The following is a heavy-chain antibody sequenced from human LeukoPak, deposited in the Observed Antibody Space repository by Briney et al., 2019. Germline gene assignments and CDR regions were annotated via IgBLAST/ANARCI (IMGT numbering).Heavy chain of an antibody. CDR2: ISGSGGST. J-gene: IGHJ3*02. D-gene: IGHD1-26*01. Sequence: GGSLRLSCAASGFTFSSYAMSWVRQAPGKGLEWVSAISGSGGSTYYADSVKGRFTISRDNSKNTLYLQMNSLRAEDTAVYYCASLLVGATGTDAFDIWGQGTMVTVSS. V-gene: IGHV3-23*01. CDR1: GFTFSSYA. CDR3: ASLLVGATGTDAFDI.